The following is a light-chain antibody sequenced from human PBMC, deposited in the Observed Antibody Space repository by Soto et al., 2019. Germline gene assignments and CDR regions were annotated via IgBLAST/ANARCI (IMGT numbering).Light chain of an antibody. CDR2: SNN. CDR3: AAWDDSLNGSWV. CDR1: SSNIGGNT. J-gene: IGLJ3*02. Sequence: QSVLTQPPSASGTPGQRVTISCSGSSSNIGGNTVNWYQQLPGTAPKLLIYSNNQRPSGVPDRFSGSKSGTSASLAISGLRSEDEADYYCAAWDDSLNGSWVFGGGTKVTVL. V-gene: IGLV1-44*01.